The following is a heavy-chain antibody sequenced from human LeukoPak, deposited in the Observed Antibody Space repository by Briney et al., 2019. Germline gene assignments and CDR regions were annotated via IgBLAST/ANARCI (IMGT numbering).Heavy chain of an antibody. D-gene: IGHD2-2*02. CDR3: ARSGRYCSSTSCYTEYYYMDV. CDR2: ISGSGGST. CDR1: GFTFSSYA. V-gene: IGHV3-23*01. Sequence: GGSLRLSCAASGFTFSSYAMSWVRQAPGKGLEWVSAISGSGGSTYYADSVKGRFTISRDNAKNSLYLQMNSLRAEDTAVYYCARSGRYCSSTSCYTEYYYMDVWGKGTTVTVSS. J-gene: IGHJ6*03.